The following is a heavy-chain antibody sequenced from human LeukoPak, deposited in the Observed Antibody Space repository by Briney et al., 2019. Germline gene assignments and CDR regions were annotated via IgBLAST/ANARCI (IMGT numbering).Heavy chain of an antibody. Sequence: PGGSLRLSCAASRFTVSSNYMGWVRQAPGKGLECVSVIYGGGNTYYPDSVKGRFTISRDTSKNTLYLQMNSLRAEDTAVYYCARDGIAAAGTQTLDYWGQGTLVTVSS. CDR2: IYGGGNT. D-gene: IGHD6-13*01. V-gene: IGHV3-53*01. J-gene: IGHJ4*02. CDR1: RFTVSSNY. CDR3: ARDGIAAAGTQTLDY.